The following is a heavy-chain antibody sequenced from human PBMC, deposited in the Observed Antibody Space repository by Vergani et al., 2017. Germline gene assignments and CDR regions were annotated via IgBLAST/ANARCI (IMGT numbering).Heavy chain of an antibody. Sequence: QVQLQESGPGLVKPSQTLSLTCTVSGGSISRGCYYWGWIRQPAGKGLEWIGRIYTSGSTNYNPSLKSRVTISVDTSKNQFPLKLSSVTAAGTAVYYCERDFGRWGQGTLVTVSS. J-gene: IGHJ5*02. CDR1: GGSISRGCYY. V-gene: IGHV4-61*02. CDR3: ERDFGR. CDR2: IYTSGST.